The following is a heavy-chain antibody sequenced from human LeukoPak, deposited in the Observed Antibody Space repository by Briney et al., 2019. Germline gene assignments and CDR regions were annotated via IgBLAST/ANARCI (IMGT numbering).Heavy chain of an antibody. Sequence: PGGSLRLSCAASGFTFSSYWMSWVRQAPGKGLGWVANIKQDGSEKYYVDSVKGRFTISRDNAKNSLYLQMNSLRAEDTAVYYCARHLGYSSGWYDFDYWGQGTLVTVSS. D-gene: IGHD6-19*01. J-gene: IGHJ4*02. CDR1: GFTFSSYW. CDR2: IKQDGSEK. V-gene: IGHV3-7*03. CDR3: ARHLGYSSGWYDFDY.